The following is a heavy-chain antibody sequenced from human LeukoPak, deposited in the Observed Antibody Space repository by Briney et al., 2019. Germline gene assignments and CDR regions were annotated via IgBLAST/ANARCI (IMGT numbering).Heavy chain of an antibody. D-gene: IGHD5-18*01. Sequence: SETLSLTCTVYGDSISSYYWSWVRQPPGKGMEWVGYIYYSGSTNYNPSLKSRVTISVDPSKNQFSLKLSSVTAADTAVYYCARENPVDTAIDYWGQGTLVTVSS. V-gene: IGHV4-59*01. CDR3: ARENPVDTAIDY. CDR1: GDSISSYY. J-gene: IGHJ4*02. CDR2: IYYSGST.